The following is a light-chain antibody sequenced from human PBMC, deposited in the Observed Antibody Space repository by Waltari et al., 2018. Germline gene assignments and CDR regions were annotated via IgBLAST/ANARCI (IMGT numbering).Light chain of an antibody. CDR2: EDH. V-gene: IGLV6-57*02. Sequence: NFMLTQPHSVSESPGKTVTISCSGSSGSIASNYVQWYQQRPGSAPNTVIYEDHQRPSGVPARFSGSNDSSSDSASLTSSGLKTEDEADYYCQSYDGTNWVFGGGTKLTV. CDR3: QSYDGTNWV. CDR1: SGSIASNY. J-gene: IGLJ3*02.